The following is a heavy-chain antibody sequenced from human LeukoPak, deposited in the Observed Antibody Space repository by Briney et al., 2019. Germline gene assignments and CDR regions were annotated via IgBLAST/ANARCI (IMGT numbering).Heavy chain of an antibody. V-gene: IGHV4-39*07. CDR2: IYYSGST. CDR3: ARDQKANWFDP. Sequence: SETLSLTCTVSGGSISSSSYYWGWIRQPPGKGLEWIGSIYYSGSTYYNPSLKSRVTISVDTSKNQFSLKLSSVTAADTAVYYCARDQKANWFDPWGQGTLVTVSS. CDR1: GGSISSSSYY. J-gene: IGHJ5*02.